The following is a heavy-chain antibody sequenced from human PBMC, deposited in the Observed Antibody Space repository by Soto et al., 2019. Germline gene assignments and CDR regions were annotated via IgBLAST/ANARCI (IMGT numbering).Heavy chain of an antibody. CDR2: MNPYSGNT. CDR1: GYTFNFYD. V-gene: IGHV1-8*02. Sequence: GASVKVSCKASGYTFNFYDISWVRQATGQGLEWMGWMNPYSGNTGYAQKFQGRVTVTRNTSISTVYMELSGLRPDDTAVYYCARRKERSGPHYFDYWGQGSQVTVS. D-gene: IGHD6-25*01. CDR3: ARRKERSGPHYFDY. J-gene: IGHJ4*02.